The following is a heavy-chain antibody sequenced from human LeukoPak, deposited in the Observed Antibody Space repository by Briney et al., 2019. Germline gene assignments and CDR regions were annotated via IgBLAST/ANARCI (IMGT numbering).Heavy chain of an antibody. CDR2: IYYSGST. J-gene: IGHJ4*02. Sequence: PSETLSLTCTVSGGSISSSSYYWGWIRQPPGKGLEWIGSIYYSGSTYYNPSLKSRVTISVDTSKNQFSLKLSSVTAADTAVYYCARLGSVGADPYFDYWGQGTLVTVSS. V-gene: IGHV4-39*01. CDR1: GGSISSSSYY. D-gene: IGHD1-26*01. CDR3: ARLGSVGADPYFDY.